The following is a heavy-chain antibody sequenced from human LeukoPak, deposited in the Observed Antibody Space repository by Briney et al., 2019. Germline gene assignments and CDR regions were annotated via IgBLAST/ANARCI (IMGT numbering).Heavy chain of an antibody. D-gene: IGHD3-22*01. CDR3: AKDYYDISGSRYDF. J-gene: IGHJ4*02. CDR1: GFTVSNNY. Sequence: GGSLRLSCAASGFTVSNNYMSWVRQAPGKGLEWVSVIYSGGSTYYADSVKGRFSISRDNSKNTLYLQMNSLRAEDMAVYYCAKDYYDISGSRYDFWGQGTLVTVSS. V-gene: IGHV3-53*01. CDR2: IYSGGST.